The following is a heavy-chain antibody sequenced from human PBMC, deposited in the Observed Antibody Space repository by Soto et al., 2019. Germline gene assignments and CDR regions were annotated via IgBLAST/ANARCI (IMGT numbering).Heavy chain of an antibody. Sequence: QVQLVQSGAEVKKPGASVKVSCKASGYNFNSYTISWVRQAPGQGLEWMGRISAYNGNTNYAQKLQGRVTMTTDTSTSTAYMELRSLRSADTAVYHGATVVGALVHWFDPWGQGTLVTVSS. CDR2: ISAYNGNT. V-gene: IGHV1-18*01. CDR1: GYNFNSYT. CDR3: ATVVGALVHWFDP. J-gene: IGHJ5*02. D-gene: IGHD1-26*01.